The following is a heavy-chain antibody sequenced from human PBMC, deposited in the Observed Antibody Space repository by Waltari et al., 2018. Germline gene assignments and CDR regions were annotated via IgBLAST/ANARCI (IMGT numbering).Heavy chain of an antibody. CDR3: ARDIQGYGLDGYYYYYMDV. D-gene: IGHD5-18*01. V-gene: IGHV1-2*02. CDR2: INPNSGGT. Sequence: QVQLVQSGAEVKKPGASVKVSCKASGYTFTGYYMHWVRPAPGQGLEWMGWINPNSGGTNYAQKFQGRVTMTRDTSISTAYMELSRLRSDDTAVYYCARDIQGYGLDGYYYYYMDVWGKGTTVTISS. CDR1: GYTFTGYY. J-gene: IGHJ6*03.